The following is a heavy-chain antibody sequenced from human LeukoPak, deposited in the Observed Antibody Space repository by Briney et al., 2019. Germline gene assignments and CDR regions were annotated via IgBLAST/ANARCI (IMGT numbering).Heavy chain of an antibody. V-gene: IGHV4-59*01. D-gene: IGHD6-19*01. Sequence: SSETLPLTCTVSGGSISSYYWSWIRQPPGKGLEWIGYIYYSGSTNYNPSLKSRVTISVDTSKNQFSLKLSSVTAADTAVYYCARGQWLLDYWGQGTLVTVSS. CDR2: IYYSGST. J-gene: IGHJ4*02. CDR1: GGSISSYY. CDR3: ARGQWLLDY.